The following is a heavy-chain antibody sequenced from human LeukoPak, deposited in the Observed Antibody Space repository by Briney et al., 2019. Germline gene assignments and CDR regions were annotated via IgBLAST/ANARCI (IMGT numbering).Heavy chain of an antibody. J-gene: IGHJ1*01. CDR1: GFTFSSYA. D-gene: IGHD6-13*01. Sequence: GGSLRLSCAASGFTFSSYAMSWVRQAPGKRLEWVSGISASGGGTYYADSVKGRFTISRDNSKNTLYLQMNSLRAEDTAVYYCXKXEYSSSWYAEYFQHWGQGTLVTVSS. CDR3: XKXEYSSSWYAEYFQH. V-gene: IGHV3-23*01. CDR2: ISASGGGT.